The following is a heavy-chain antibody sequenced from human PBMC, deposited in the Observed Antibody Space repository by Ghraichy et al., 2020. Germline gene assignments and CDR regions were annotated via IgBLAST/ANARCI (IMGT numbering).Heavy chain of an antibody. CDR2: ISSSSSYI. CDR1: GFTFSSYS. J-gene: IGHJ4*02. CDR3: ASLLVEQWPFDY. D-gene: IGHD6-19*01. V-gene: IGHV3-21*01. Sequence: GGSLRLSCAASGFTFSSYSMNWVRQVPGKGLEWVSSISSSSSYIYYADSVKGRFTISRDNAKNSLYLQMNSLRAEDTAVYYCASLLVEQWPFDYWGQGTLVTVSS.